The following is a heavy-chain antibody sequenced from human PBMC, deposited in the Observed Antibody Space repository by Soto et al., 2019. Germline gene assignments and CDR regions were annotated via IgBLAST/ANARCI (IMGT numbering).Heavy chain of an antibody. Sequence: QVQLVQSGAEVKKPGSSVKVSCKASGGTFSSYAISWVRQAPGQGLEWMGGILHIFGTENYAQKFQVRVTITADESTSTAYMELSSLRSEDTAVYYCGRAGYSNNWFDPWGQGTLVTVSS. CDR3: GRAGYSNNWFDP. CDR2: ILHIFGTE. D-gene: IGHD3-9*01. J-gene: IGHJ5*02. V-gene: IGHV1-69*12. CDR1: GGTFSSYA.